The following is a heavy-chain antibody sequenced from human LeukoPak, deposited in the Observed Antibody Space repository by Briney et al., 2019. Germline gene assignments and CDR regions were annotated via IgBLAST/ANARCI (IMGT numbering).Heavy chain of an antibody. V-gene: IGHV1-18*01. CDR3: ARDESTPRTFWSGYYDYYYYYMDV. J-gene: IGHJ6*03. CDR1: GYTFTSYG. Sequence: GASVKVSCKASGYTFTSYGISWVRQAPGQGLEWMGWISAYNGNTNYAQKLQGRVTMTTDTSTSTAYMELRSLRSDDTAVYYCARDESTPRTFWSGYYDYYYYYMDVWGKGTTVTVSS. CDR2: ISAYNGNT. D-gene: IGHD3-3*01.